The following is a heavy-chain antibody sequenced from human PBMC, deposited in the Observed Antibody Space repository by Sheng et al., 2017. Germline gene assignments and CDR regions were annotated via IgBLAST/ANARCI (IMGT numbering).Heavy chain of an antibody. J-gene: IGHJ4*02. Sequence: EVQLVESGGGLVQPGESLRLSCAASGFTFSSSWMSWVRQAPGKGLEWVADIKYDGSEKSYVDSVKGRFTISRDNAQNSLYLQMNSLRAEDTAVYYCARDPASGALDYWGQGT. CDR1: GFTFSSSW. V-gene: IGHV3-7*01. D-gene: IGHD2-8*02. CDR2: IKYDGSEK. CDR3: ARDPASGALDY.